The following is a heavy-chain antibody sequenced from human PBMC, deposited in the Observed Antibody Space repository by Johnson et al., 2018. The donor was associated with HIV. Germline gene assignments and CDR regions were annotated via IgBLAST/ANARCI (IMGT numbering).Heavy chain of an antibody. Sequence: QVQLVESGGGVVQPGRSLRLSCAASGFTFSSYAMHWVRQAPGKGLEWVAVISYDGSNKYYADSVKGRFTISRDNSKNTLYLQMNSLRAEDTAVYYCARSPEIGDRLWRAFDVWGQGTMVTVSS. D-gene: IGHD4-17*01. J-gene: IGHJ3*01. CDR2: ISYDGSNK. V-gene: IGHV3-30*14. CDR1: GFTFSSYA. CDR3: ARSPEIGDRLWRAFDV.